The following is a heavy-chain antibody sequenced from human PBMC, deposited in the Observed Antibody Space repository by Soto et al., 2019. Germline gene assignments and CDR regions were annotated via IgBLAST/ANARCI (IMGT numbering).Heavy chain of an antibody. CDR2: IDPTDSYT. CDR3: ARHPGGYYDSSGYYTDAFDI. CDR1: GESFTSTW. J-gene: IGHJ3*02. Sequence: QAVKVSWKGSGESFTSTWISWLRQMPGKGLEWMGKIDPTDSYTNYSPSFQGHVTISADKSISTAYLQWSSLKASDTAMYYCARHPGGYYDSSGYYTDAFDIWGQGTMVTVSS. D-gene: IGHD3-22*01. V-gene: IGHV5-10-1*01.